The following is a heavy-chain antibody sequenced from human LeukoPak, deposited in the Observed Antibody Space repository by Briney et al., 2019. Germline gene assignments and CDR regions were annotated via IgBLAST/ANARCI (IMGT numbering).Heavy chain of an antibody. D-gene: IGHD5-24*01. Sequence: PGGSLRLSCAASEFTVSSNYMSWVLQAPGKGLEWVSVIYSGGSTSYADSVKGRFTISRDNSKNTLYLQMNSLRAEDTAVYYCATRRDGYNSHFEYWGQGTLVTVSS. CDR3: ATRRDGYNSHFEY. J-gene: IGHJ4*02. CDR1: EFTVSSNY. V-gene: IGHV3-53*01. CDR2: IYSGGST.